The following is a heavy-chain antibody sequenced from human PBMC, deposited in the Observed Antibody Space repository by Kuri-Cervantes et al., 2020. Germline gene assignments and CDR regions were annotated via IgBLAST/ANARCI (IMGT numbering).Heavy chain of an antibody. CDR3: AXXPYYXXSGGXXYWFDT. J-gene: IGHJ5*02. D-gene: IGHD3-10*01. V-gene: IGHV1-46*01. CDR1: XXXXSSYY. CDR2: INPSGGST. Sequence: ASVKVSXXASXXXXSSYYMHWVRQAPGXGLXWMGIINPSGGSTXYAQKFQGXVTMTXDTSTXXXYMEXSSLRSEXTXXXYCAXXPYYXXSGGXXYWFDTWGQGTLVTVSS.